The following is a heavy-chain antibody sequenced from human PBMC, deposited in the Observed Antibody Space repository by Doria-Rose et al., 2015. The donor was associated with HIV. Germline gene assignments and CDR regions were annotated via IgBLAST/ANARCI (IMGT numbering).Heavy chain of an antibody. CDR1: GFTFSSHR. D-gene: IGHD3-10*01. CDR2: ISSTSAYI. CDR3: ATGVTLDY. Sequence: VQLVQFGGGLVRPGGSLRLSCATSGFTFSSHRINWVRQAPGKGLEWVSSISSTSAYINYADSVRSRFTISRDNARNSLYLQMDSLRAEDTAIYYCATGVTLDYWGQGTLVTVSS. V-gene: IGHV3-21*01. J-gene: IGHJ4*02.